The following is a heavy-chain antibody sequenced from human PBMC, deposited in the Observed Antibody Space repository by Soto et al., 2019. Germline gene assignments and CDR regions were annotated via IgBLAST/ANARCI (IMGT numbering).Heavy chain of an antibody. CDR3: ARQRVAVPATAYYFDY. Sequence: QVQLQEAGPGLVKPSQTLSLTCTVSGGSISNGDYHWSWIRQLPEKGLEWIGYIFYSGSTYYNPLLSSRVTLSVDTYKNQFSLKVNSVTAADTAVYYCARQRVAVPATAYYFDYWGQGSLVTVSS. J-gene: IGHJ4*02. CDR2: IFYSGST. D-gene: IGHD2-2*01. CDR1: GGSISNGDYH. V-gene: IGHV4-31*03.